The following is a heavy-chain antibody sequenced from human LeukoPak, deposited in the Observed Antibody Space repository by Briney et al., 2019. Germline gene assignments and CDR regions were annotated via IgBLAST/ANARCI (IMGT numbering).Heavy chain of an antibody. CDR2: IYYSGST. J-gene: IGHJ4*02. CDR1: GGSIRSGDYY. CDR3: ARGADYELYYFDY. V-gene: IGHV4-30-4*08. D-gene: IGHD4-17*01. Sequence: SQTLSLTCTVSGGSIRSGDYYWSWIRQPPGKGLEWIGYIYYSGSTYYNPSLKSRVTISVDTSKNQFSLKLSSVTAADTAVYYCARGADYELYYFDYWGQGTLVTVSS.